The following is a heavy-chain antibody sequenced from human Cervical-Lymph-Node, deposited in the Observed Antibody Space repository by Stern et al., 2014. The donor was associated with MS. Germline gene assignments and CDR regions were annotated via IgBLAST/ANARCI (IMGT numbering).Heavy chain of an antibody. J-gene: IGHJ5*02. CDR1: GFTFTTHY. Sequence: QVQLVQSGAEVKKPGTSVKVSCEASGFTFTTHYMHWIRQAPGEGLKWVGMINPNSGTTSYARQFQGRVTITRDTSTSTIYMELTGLRSEDTAVYFCTRVQRERRALDHLDLWGQGTLVTVSS. D-gene: IGHD1-1*01. V-gene: IGHV1-46*03. CDR3: TRVQRERRALDHLDL. CDR2: INPNSGTT.